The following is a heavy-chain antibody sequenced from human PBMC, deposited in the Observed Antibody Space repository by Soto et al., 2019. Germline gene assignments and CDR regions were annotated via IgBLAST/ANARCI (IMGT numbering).Heavy chain of an antibody. D-gene: IGHD2-21*02. CDR3: ARVVTAPNWFDP. Sequence: SETLSLTCTVSGGSISSGDYYWSWIRQPPGKGLEWIGYIYYSGSTYYNPSLKSRVTISVDTSKNQFSLKLSSVTAADTAVYYCARVVTAPNWFDPWGQGTLVTVSS. CDR2: IYYSGST. CDR1: GGSISSGDYY. V-gene: IGHV4-30-4*01. J-gene: IGHJ5*02.